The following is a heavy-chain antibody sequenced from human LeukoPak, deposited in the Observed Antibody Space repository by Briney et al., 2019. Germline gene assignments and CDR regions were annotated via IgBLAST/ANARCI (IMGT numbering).Heavy chain of an antibody. V-gene: IGHV3-30-3*01. J-gene: IGHJ1*01. CDR1: GFTFSSYA. Sequence: GGSLRLSCAASGFTFSSYAMHWVRQAPGKGLEWVAVISYDGSNKYYADSVKGRFTISRDNSKNTLYLQMNSLRAEDTAVYYCARDDSSGYYYNAFQHWGQGTLVTVSS. D-gene: IGHD3-22*01. CDR3: ARDDSSGYYYNAFQH. CDR2: ISYDGSNK.